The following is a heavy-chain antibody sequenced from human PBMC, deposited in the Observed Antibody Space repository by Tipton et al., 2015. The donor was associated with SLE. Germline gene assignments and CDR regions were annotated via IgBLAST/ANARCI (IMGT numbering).Heavy chain of an antibody. D-gene: IGHD2-8*02. J-gene: IGHJ3*02. CDR3: ARDRDIVLEPVPIPPAFDI. Sequence: TLSLTCTVSGGSISTGGYYWSWIRQHPGKGLEWIGYIYNSGGTDYNPSLKSRVTISADTSKNHFSLNLSSVTAADTAVYFCARDRDIVLEPVPIPPAFDIWGQGTTVTVSS. CDR2: IYNSGGT. V-gene: IGHV4-31*03. CDR1: GGSISTGGYY.